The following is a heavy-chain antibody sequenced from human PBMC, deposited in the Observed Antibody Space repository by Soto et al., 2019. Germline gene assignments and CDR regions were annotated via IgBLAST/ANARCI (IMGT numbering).Heavy chain of an antibody. CDR3: ARGPVAAPRAGFDY. CDR2: IWYDGSNK. Sequence: PGGSLRRSCPVSGFTFSSYGRHWVRQAPGRGLEWVAVIWYDGSNKYYADSVKGRFTISRDKSKNTLYLQMNSLRAEDTAVYYCARGPVAAPRAGFDYWGQGTLVTVSS. CDR1: GFTFSSYG. D-gene: IGHD6-6*01. V-gene: IGHV3-33*01. J-gene: IGHJ4*02.